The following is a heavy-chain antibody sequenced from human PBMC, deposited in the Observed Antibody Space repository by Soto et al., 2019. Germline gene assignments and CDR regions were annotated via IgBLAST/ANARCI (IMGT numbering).Heavy chain of an antibody. J-gene: IGHJ6*02. CDR2: IYYSGST. CDR3: ARDNILGILYGGMDV. Sequence: PSETLSLTCTVSGGSISSGDYSWSWIRQPPGKGLEWIGYIYYSGSTYYNPSLKSRVTISVDTSKNQYSLKLSSVTAADTAVYYCARDNILGILYGGMDVWGQGTTVTVSS. D-gene: IGHD3-3*01. CDR1: GGSISSGDYS. V-gene: IGHV4-30-4*01.